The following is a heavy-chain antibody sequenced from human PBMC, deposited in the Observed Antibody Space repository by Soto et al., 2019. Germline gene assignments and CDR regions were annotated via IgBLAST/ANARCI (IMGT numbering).Heavy chain of an antibody. CDR3: ARDRATVVTSYYYYGMDV. Sequence: EVQLVESGGGLVKPGGSLRLSCAASGFTFSSYSMNWVRQAPGKGLEWVSSISSSSSYIYYADSVKGRFTNSRDNAKNSRYMQRNSLRAEDTAVYYCARDRATVVTSYYYYGMDVWGQGTTVTVSS. CDR2: ISSSSSYI. D-gene: IGHD4-17*01. J-gene: IGHJ6*02. V-gene: IGHV3-21*01. CDR1: GFTFSSYS.